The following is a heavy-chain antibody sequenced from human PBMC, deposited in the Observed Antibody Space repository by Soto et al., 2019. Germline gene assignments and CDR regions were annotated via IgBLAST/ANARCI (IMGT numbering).Heavy chain of an antibody. Sequence: GASVKVSCKASGGTFSSYTISWVRQAPGQGLEWMGRIIPILGIANYAQKFQGRVTITADKSTSTAYMELSSLRSEDTAVYYCARESSRYDILTTYYIGYFDSWGQGALVTVSS. V-gene: IGHV1-69*04. CDR3: ARESSRYDILTTYYIGYFDS. J-gene: IGHJ4*02. CDR2: IIPILGIA. CDR1: GGTFSSYT. D-gene: IGHD3-9*01.